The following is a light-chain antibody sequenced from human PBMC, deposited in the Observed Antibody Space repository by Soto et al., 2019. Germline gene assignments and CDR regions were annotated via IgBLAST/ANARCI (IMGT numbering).Light chain of an antibody. J-gene: IGKJ1*01. V-gene: IGKV3-20*01. CDR3: QQYGSSRWT. Sequence: EIVLTQSPGTLSLSPGERATLSCRASQSVSSIYSAWYQQKPGQAPRLLIYGASSRATGIPDRFSGSGSGTDFTHTISRLEPEDFAVYYCQQYGSSRWTFGQGTKVEI. CDR2: GAS. CDR1: QSVSSIY.